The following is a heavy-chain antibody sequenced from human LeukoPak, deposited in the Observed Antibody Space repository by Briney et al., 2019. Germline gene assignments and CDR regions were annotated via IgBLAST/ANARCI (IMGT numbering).Heavy chain of an antibody. CDR1: GFTFSSYG. Sequence: GGSLRLSCAASGFTFSSYGMHWVRQAPGRGLEWVAIIWYDGSNRYYADSVKGRFTISRDNSKNTLYLQMNSLRAEDTAVYYCAKDLYGDYSSDYWGQGTLVTVSS. CDR3: AKDLYGDYSSDY. J-gene: IGHJ4*02. V-gene: IGHV3-33*06. CDR2: IWYDGSNR. D-gene: IGHD4-17*01.